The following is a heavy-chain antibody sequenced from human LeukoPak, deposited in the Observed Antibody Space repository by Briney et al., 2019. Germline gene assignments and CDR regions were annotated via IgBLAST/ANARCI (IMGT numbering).Heavy chain of an antibody. CDR3: AKDATAVVGTVYMDV. CDR2: INKDGSEK. Sequence: GGSLRLSCAASGFTFSSYWMSWVRQAPGKGLEWVATINKDGSEKYYVDSVKGRFTISRDNAKNSLYLQMNSLRAEDTAVYYCAKDATAVVGTVYMDVWGKGTTVTISS. J-gene: IGHJ6*03. CDR1: GFTFSSYW. V-gene: IGHV3-7*01. D-gene: IGHD6-13*01.